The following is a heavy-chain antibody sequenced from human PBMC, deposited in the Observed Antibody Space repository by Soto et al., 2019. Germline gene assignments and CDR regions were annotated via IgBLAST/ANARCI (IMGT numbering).Heavy chain of an antibody. Sequence: VGSLRLSCAASGFVVTHYYMSRVRQSPGKGLEWVAVFLIGGDTHYGESVKCRFTISRDNSKNTLYLQMNSMRAEDTAVYYCAREPLWSGPLPLDAFDLWGQGTMVTVSS. CDR3: AREPLWSGPLPLDAFDL. CDR1: GFVVTHYY. V-gene: IGHV3-53*01. J-gene: IGHJ3*01. D-gene: IGHD3-3*01. CDR2: FLIGGDT.